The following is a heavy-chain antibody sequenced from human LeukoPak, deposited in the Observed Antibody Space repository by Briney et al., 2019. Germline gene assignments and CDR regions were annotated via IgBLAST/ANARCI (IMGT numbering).Heavy chain of an antibody. CDR3: ARDGEYNFGYFDY. D-gene: IGHD5-18*01. CDR1: GGSISSASYY. CDR2: ISNSSSFI. V-gene: IGHV3-21*01. Sequence: ETLSLTCTVSGGSISSASYYWGWVRQPPGKGLEWVSSISNSSSFISYADSVKGRFTISRDNAKNSLHLQLDSLRVEDTAIYYCARDGEYNFGYFDYWGQGTPVTVSS. J-gene: IGHJ4*02.